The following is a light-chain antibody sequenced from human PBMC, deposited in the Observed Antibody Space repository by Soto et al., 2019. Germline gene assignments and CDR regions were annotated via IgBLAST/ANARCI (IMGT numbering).Light chain of an antibody. CDR1: QTINVH. Sequence: LTQSPATLSRSAGERATLSCRASQTINVHLAWYQQRHGQAPRLLIYDVSIRATGIPARFSGSGSGTDFTLTINGLEPEDSAVYYCQQRSDWPLTFGGGTKVEI. J-gene: IGKJ4*01. V-gene: IGKV3-11*01. CDR2: DVS. CDR3: QQRSDWPLT.